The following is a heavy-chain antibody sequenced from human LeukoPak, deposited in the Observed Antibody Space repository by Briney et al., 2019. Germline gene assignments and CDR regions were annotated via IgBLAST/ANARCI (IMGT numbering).Heavy chain of an antibody. CDR3: ARTIAVAGTWVKYFDH. Sequence: SETLSLTCTVSGGSISSYYWSWIRQPPGKGLEWIGYIYYSGSTNYNPSLKSRVTISVDTSKNQFSLKLSSVTAADTAVYYCARTIAVAGTWVKYFDHWGQGTLVTVSS. D-gene: IGHD6-19*01. CDR1: GGSISSYY. CDR2: IYYSGST. J-gene: IGHJ4*02. V-gene: IGHV4-59*01.